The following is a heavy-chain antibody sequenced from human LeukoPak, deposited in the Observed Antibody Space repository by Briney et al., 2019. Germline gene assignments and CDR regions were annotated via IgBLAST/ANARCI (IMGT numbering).Heavy chain of an antibody. CDR3: ASRPRGSGYFGGVFDY. CDR2: IYYSGST. D-gene: IGHD3-22*01. V-gene: IGHV4-59*01. J-gene: IGHJ4*02. CDR1: GGSISSYY. Sequence: SETLSLTCTVSGGSISSYYWSWIRQPPGKGLEWIGYIYYSGSTNYNPSLKSRVTMSVDTSKNQFSLKLSSVTAADTAVYYCASRPRGSGYFGGVFDYWGQGTLVTASS.